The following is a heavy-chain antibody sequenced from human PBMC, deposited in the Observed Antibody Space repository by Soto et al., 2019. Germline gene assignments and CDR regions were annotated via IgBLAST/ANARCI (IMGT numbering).Heavy chain of an antibody. CDR1: GFSISSGRW. CDR2: IYYTGTT. J-gene: IGHJ4*02. D-gene: IGHD6-13*01. V-gene: IGHV4-28*01. CDR3: ATKPCLEAAEFDY. Sequence: QVQLQESGPGLVKPSDTLSLTCAVSGFSISSGRWWGWIRQPPGKGLEWIGYIYYTGTTYYSPSLKSRVTMSVDTSRNQFSLKLDSRTAVDTAVYYCATKPCLEAAEFDYWGQGTLVTVSS.